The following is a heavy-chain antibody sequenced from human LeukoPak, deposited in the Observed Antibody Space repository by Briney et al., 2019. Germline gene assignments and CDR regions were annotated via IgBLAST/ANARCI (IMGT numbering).Heavy chain of an antibody. V-gene: IGHV3-23*01. D-gene: IGHD1-26*01. CDR3: AKGVKWELPLDY. CDR1: GFSFRNYA. Sequence: PGGSLRLSCAASGFSFRNYAMSWVRQAPGKGLEWVSAISGSGSSNTYYADSVKGRFTISRDNSKNTLYLQMNSLRAEDTAVYHCAKGVKWELPLDYWGQGTLVTVSS. CDR2: ISGSGSSNT. J-gene: IGHJ4*02.